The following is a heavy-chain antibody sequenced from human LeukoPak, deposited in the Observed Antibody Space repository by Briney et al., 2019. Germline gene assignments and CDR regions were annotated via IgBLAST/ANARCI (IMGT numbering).Heavy chain of an antibody. CDR1: GGYISSDTYY. D-gene: IGHD2-15*01. Sequence: SETLSLTCTVSGGYISSDTYYWSWIRQPAGKGLEWIGRIYISGSTNYNPSLKSRVIISVDTSKNQFSLKLSSVTAADTAVYYCARQNRYNWFDPWGQGTLVTVSS. V-gene: IGHV4-61*02. CDR3: ARQNRYNWFDP. CDR2: IYISGST. J-gene: IGHJ5*02.